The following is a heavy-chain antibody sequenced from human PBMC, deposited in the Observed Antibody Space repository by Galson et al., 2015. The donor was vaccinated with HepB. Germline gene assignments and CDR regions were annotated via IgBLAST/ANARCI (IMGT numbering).Heavy chain of an antibody. CDR2: ISSSSSYI. Sequence: SLRLSCAASGFTFSSYSMNWVRQAPGKGLEWVSSISSSSSYIYYADSVKGRFTISRDNAKNSLYLQMNSLGAEDTAVYYCARVGLHYSDSSAFPLDYWGQGNLFTVSS. CDR1: GFTFSSYS. V-gene: IGHV3-21*01. J-gene: IGHJ4*02. D-gene: IGHD3-22*01. CDR3: ARVGLHYSDSSAFPLDY.